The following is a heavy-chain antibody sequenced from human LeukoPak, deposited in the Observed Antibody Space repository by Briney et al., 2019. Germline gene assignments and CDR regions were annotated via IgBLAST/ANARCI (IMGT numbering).Heavy chain of an antibody. Sequence: PGGSLRLSCAASGFTFSSYGMHWVRQAPGKGLEWVAVIWYGGSNKYYADSVKGRFTISRDNSKSTLYLQMNSLRAEDTAVYYCARLGTVVVVAPIGMDVWGQGTTVTVSS. J-gene: IGHJ6*02. V-gene: IGHV3-33*08. CDR3: ARLGTVVVVAPIGMDV. CDR2: IWYGGSNK. D-gene: IGHD2-15*01. CDR1: GFTFSSYG.